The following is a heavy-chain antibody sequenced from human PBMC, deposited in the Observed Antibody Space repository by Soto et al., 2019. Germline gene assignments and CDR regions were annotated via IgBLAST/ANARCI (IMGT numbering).Heavy chain of an antibody. CDR2: IYYSGST. V-gene: IGHV4-39*01. CDR3: ARAPRGNYGYPSYFDY. CDR1: GGSISSSSYY. D-gene: IGHD3-10*01. Sequence: SETLSLTCTVSGGSISSSSYYWGWIRQPPGKGLEWIGSIYYSGSTYYNPSLKSRVTISVDTSKNQFSLKLSSVTAADTAVYYSARAPRGNYGYPSYFDYWGQGTLVTVSS. J-gene: IGHJ4*02.